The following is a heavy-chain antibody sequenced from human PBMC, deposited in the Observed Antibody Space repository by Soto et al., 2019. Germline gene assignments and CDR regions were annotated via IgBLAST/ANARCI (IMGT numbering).Heavy chain of an antibody. Sequence: QVQLVESGGGVVQPGRSLRLSCAASGFTFSSYGMHWVRQAPGKGLEWVAVIWYDGSNKYYADSVKGRFTISRDTSMKTLYPQMNSLSGEDTVVYYGARDAAEYWNFDLVGRGTLVTVSS. J-gene: IGHJ2*01. CDR1: GFTFSSYG. V-gene: IGHV3-33*01. CDR3: ARDAAEYWNFDL. CDR2: IWYDGSNK.